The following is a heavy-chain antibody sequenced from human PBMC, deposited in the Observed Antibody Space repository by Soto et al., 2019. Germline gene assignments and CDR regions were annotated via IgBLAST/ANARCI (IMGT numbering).Heavy chain of an antibody. D-gene: IGHD2-2*01. V-gene: IGHV1-69*08. CDR2: IIPILGIA. CDR1: GGTFSSYT. CDR3: ARDYCSSTSCYASYYYYYMDV. Sequence: QVQLVQSGAEVKKPGSSVKVSCKASGGTFSSYTISWVRQAPGQGLEWMGRIIPILGIANYAQKFQGRVTITADKSTSKAYMELSSLRSEDTAVYYCARDYCSSTSCYASYYYYYMDVWGKGTTVTVSS. J-gene: IGHJ6*03.